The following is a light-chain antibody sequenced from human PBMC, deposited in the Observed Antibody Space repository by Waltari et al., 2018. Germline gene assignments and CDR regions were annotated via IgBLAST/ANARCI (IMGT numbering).Light chain of an antibody. CDR2: GSS. V-gene: IGKV3-20*01. Sequence: EIVLPQSPGTLSLSPGERATLSCRASQRVSSSNLAWYQQKPGQAPRLIVYGSSSRATGIPDRVSGSGSGTDFTLTISRLGPEDFAVYYWQQYGSSPLLTFGPGTKVDIK. CDR1: QRVSSSN. CDR3: QQYGSSPLLT. J-gene: IGKJ3*01.